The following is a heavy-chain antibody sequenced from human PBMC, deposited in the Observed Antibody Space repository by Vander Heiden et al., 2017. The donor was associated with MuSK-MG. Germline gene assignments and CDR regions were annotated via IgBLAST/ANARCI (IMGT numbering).Heavy chain of an antibody. CDR3: ARDRSPAGVATSYYFDY. J-gene: IGHJ4*02. CDR1: GYTFTSYY. CDR2: SNPSGGST. V-gene: IGHV1-46*03. D-gene: IGHD5-12*01. Sequence: QVQLVQSGAEVKKPGASVKVSCKASGYTFTSYYMHWVRQAPGQGLEWMGISNPSGGSTSYAQKFQGRVTMTRDTSTSTVYMELSSLRSEDTAVYYCARDRSPAGVATSYYFDYWGQGTLVTVSS.